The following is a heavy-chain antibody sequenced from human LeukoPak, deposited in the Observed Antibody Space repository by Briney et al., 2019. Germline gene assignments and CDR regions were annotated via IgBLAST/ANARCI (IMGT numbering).Heavy chain of an antibody. D-gene: IGHD3-9*01. J-gene: IGHJ4*02. CDR3: ARDYYDILTGYYVDY. V-gene: IGHV3-21*01. Sequence: PGGSLRLSCAASGFTFSSYSMNWVRQAPGKGLEWVSSISSSSSYIYYADSVKGRFPISRDNAKNSLYLQMNSLRAEDTAVYYCARDYYDILTGYYVDYWGQGTLVTVSS. CDR2: ISSSSSYI. CDR1: GFTFSSYS.